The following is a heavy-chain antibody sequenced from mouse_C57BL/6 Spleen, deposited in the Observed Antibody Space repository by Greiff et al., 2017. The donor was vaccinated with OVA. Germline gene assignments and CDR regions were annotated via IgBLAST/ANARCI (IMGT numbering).Heavy chain of an antibody. CDR1: GYTFTSYW. V-gene: IGHV1-61*01. J-gene: IGHJ2*01. Sequence: QVQLQQPGAELVRPGSSVKLSCKASGYTFTSYWMDWVKQRPGQGLEWIGNIYPTDSETHYNQKFKDKATLTVDKSSSTAYMQLSSLTSEDSAVYDCARCYYGYYFDYWGQGTTLTVSS. D-gene: IGHD1-1*01. CDR2: IYPTDSET. CDR3: ARCYYGYYFDY.